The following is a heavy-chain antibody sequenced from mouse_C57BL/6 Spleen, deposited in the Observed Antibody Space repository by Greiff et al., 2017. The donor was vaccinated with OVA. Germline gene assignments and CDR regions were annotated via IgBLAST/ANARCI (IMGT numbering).Heavy chain of an antibody. D-gene: IGHD2-3*01. CDR3: ARGYDGYYGYFDY. CDR1: GYTFTDYY. J-gene: IGHJ2*01. Sequence: VQLKQSGPELVKPGASVKISCKASGYTFTDYYMNWVKQSHGKSLEWIGAINPNNGGTSYNQKFKGKATLTVDKSSSTAYMELRSLTSEDAAVYYCARGYDGYYGYFDYWGQGTTLTVSS. CDR2: INPNNGGT. V-gene: IGHV1-26*01.